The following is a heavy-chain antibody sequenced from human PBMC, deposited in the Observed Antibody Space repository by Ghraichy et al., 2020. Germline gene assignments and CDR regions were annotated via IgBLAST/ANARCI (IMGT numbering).Heavy chain of an antibody. V-gene: IGHV4-34*01. Sequence: SETLSLTCAVYGGSFSGYYWSWIRQPPGKGLEWIGEINHSGSTNYNPSLKSRVTISVDTSKNQFSLKLSSVTAADTAVYYCARLARVDTAMVVTPYGGMDVWGQGTTVTVSS. D-gene: IGHD5-18*01. J-gene: IGHJ6*02. CDR2: INHSGST. CDR3: ARLARVDTAMVVTPYGGMDV. CDR1: GGSFSGYY.